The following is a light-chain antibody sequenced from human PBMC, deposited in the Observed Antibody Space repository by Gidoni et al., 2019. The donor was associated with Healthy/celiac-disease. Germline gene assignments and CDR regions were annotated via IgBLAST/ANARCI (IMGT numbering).Light chain of an antibody. Sequence: QSALTQPPSPSASPGQSVTISCTGTSSDVGGYNYVSLYQQHPGKAPKLMIYEVSKRPSGVPDRFSGSKSGNTASLTVSGLQAEDEADYYCSSYAGSNNLVFGGGTKLTVL. CDR3: SSYAGSNNLV. CDR2: EVS. V-gene: IGLV2-8*01. CDR1: SSDVGGYNY. J-gene: IGLJ3*02.